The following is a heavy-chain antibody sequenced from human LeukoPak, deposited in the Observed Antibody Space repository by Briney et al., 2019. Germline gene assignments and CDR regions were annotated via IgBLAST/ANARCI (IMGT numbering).Heavy chain of an antibody. D-gene: IGHD6-13*01. J-gene: IGHJ4*02. Sequence: GASVKVSCKASGYTFATYGFCWVRQAPGHGLEWMGWISSNTGKTDYAQKFRGRVTLTTDTSTSTAYMELRSLRPDDTALYYCAKVAGDRMDYWGQGTLLTVSS. CDR1: GYTFATYG. CDR3: AKVAGDRMDY. CDR2: ISSNTGKT. V-gene: IGHV1-18*01.